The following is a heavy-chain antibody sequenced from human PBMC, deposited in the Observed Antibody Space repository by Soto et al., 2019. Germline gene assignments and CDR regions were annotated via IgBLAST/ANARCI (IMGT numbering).Heavy chain of an antibody. CDR2: IKSKTDGGTT. CDR3: TTDSYQPLLSDFDY. Sequence: TGGSLRLSCAASGFTFSNAWLNWVRQAPGKGLEWVGRIKSKTDGGTTDYAAPVKGRFTISRDDSKNTLYLQMNSLKTEDTAVYYCTTDSYQPLLSDFDYWGQGTLVTVSS. CDR1: GFTFSNAW. V-gene: IGHV3-15*07. J-gene: IGHJ4*02. D-gene: IGHD2-21*02.